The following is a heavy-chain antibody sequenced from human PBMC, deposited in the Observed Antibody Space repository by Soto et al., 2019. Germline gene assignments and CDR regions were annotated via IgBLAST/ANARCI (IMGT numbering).Heavy chain of an antibody. J-gene: IGHJ4*02. CDR3: ARLPSRHLVDY. CDR2: MFYGVST. V-gene: IGHV4-39*01. Sequence: PSDTLSLTCTVSGSSINSRGYYWGWIRQPPGKGLEWIGSMFYGVSTYYNPSLKSRVTVSVDTSKNQFSLNLRSVTAADTAVYYCARLPSRHLVDYWGQGTLVTVSS. CDR1: GSSINSRGYY. D-gene: IGHD3-3*02.